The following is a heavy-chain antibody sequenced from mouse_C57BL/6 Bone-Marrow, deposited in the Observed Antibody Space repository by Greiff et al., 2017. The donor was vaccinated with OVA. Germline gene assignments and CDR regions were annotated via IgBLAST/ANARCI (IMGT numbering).Heavy chain of an antibody. CDR2: IDTENGDT. CDR1: GFNIKDDY. Sequence: EVQLQQSGAELVRPGASVKLSCTASGFNIKDDYMHWVKQRPEQGLEWIGWIDTENGDTEYASKFQGKATITADTSSNTAYLQLSSLTSEDTAVYYCTSYGTFDYWGQGTTLTVSS. D-gene: IGHD2-1*01. CDR3: TSYGTFDY. J-gene: IGHJ2*01. V-gene: IGHV14-4*01.